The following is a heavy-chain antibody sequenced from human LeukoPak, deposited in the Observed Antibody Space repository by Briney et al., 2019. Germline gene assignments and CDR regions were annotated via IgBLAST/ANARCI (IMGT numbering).Heavy chain of an antibody. CDR1: GGSISSYY. V-gene: IGHV4-59*01. CDR3: ARGVDYFDY. D-gene: IGHD2-15*01. J-gene: IGHJ4*02. CDR2: IYYSGST. Sequence: EPSETLSLTCTVSGGSISSYYWSWIRQPPGKGLEWIGYIYYSGSTNYNPSLKSRVTISVDTSKNQFSLKLSPVTAADTAVYYCARGVDYFDYWGQGTLVTVSS.